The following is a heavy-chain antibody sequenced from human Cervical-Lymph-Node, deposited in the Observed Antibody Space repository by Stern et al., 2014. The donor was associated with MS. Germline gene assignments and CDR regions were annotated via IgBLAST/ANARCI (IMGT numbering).Heavy chain of an antibody. V-gene: IGHV1-2*06. CDR1: GYTFTAYY. CDR3: AKEGRPRPGLGVD. CDR2: INPNGGAT. J-gene: IGHJ4*02. Sequence: DQLVESGAEVKKPGASVRVSCTASGYTFTAYYMHWVRQAPGQGLEWMGRINPNGGATYYPQKFQGRITMTRDTSISTVYMDLSRLTSDDTAIYYCAKEGRPRPGLGVDWGQGTLVTVSS. D-gene: IGHD2-8*01.